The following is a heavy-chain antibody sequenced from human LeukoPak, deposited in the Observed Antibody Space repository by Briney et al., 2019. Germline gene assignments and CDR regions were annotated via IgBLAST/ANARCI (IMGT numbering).Heavy chain of an antibody. CDR2: ISPSGASV. CDR1: GFTFSSYT. J-gene: IGHJ4*02. CDR3: ARSRTTVVNAFDY. V-gene: IGHV3-21*01. D-gene: IGHD4-23*01. Sequence: GSLGLSCAASGFTFSSYTMNWVRQAPGKGLEWVSSISPSGASVWHADSVKGRFTISRDAATYSVYLQMNSLRADDTAVYYCARSRTTVVNAFDYWGQGTLVTVSS.